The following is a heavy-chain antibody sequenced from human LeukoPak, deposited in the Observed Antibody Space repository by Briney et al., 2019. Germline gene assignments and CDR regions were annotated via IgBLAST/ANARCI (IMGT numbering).Heavy chain of an antibody. Sequence: ASVKVSCKASGGTFSSYAISWVRQAPGQGLEWMGGIIPIFGTVNYAQKFQGRVTITAYEYTSTAYMELSSLRSEDTAVYYCASVVLELPWFDPWGQGTLVTVSS. CDR1: GGTFSSYA. D-gene: IGHD1-26*01. J-gene: IGHJ5*02. V-gene: IGHV1-69*13. CDR2: IIPIFGTV. CDR3: ASVVLELPWFDP.